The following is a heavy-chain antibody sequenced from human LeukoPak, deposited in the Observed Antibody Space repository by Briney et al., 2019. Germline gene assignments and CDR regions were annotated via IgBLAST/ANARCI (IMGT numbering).Heavy chain of an antibody. D-gene: IGHD1-1*01. CDR2: INHSGST. Sequence: SETLSLTCAVYGGSFSGYYWSWIRQPPGKGLEWIGEINHSGSTNYNPSLKSRVTISVDTSKNQFSLKLSSVTAADTAVYYCARSRPVTYYYYGMDVWGQGTTVTVSS. V-gene: IGHV4-34*01. J-gene: IGHJ6*02. CDR1: GGSFSGYY. CDR3: ARSRPVTYYYYGMDV.